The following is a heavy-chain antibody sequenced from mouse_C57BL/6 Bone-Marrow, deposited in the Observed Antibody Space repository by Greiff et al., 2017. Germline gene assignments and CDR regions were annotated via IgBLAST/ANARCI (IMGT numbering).Heavy chain of an antibody. V-gene: IGHV5-6*01. Sequence: EVQLVESGGDLVKPGGSLKLSCAASGFTFSSYGMSWVRQTPDKRLEWVATISSGGSYTYYPDSVKGRFTISRDNAKNTLYLQMSSLKSEDTAMYYCARVTTVVGLDYWGQGTTLTVSS. CDR2: ISSGGSYT. CDR3: ARVTTVVGLDY. D-gene: IGHD1-1*01. J-gene: IGHJ2*01. CDR1: GFTFSSYG.